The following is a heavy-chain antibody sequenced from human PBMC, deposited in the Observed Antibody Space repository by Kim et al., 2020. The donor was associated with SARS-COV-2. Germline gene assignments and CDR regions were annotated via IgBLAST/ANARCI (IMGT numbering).Heavy chain of an antibody. J-gene: IGHJ4*02. Sequence: GGSLRLSCAASGFTFSNAWMSWVRQAPGKGLEWVGRIKSKTDGGTTDYAAPVKGRFTISRDDSKNTLYLQMNSLKTEDTAVYYCILQAMIESPGRYWGQGTLVTVSS. CDR3: ILQAMIESPGRY. D-gene: IGHD3-22*01. CDR1: GFTFSNAW. CDR2: IKSKTDGGTT. V-gene: IGHV3-15*01.